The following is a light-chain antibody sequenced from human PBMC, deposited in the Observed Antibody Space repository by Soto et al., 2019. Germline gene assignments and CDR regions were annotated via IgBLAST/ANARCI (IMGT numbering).Light chain of an antibody. CDR2: AAS. CDR3: QQRSNWPPVT. CDR1: QSVTRSH. V-gene: IGKV3-11*01. Sequence: ELVLTQSPGTLSLSPGESATLSCRASQSVTRSHLAWYQQKPGQAPRLLIYAASNRATGIPARFSGSGSGTDFTLAISSLEPEDFAVYYCQQRSNWPPVTFGGGTKVEIK. J-gene: IGKJ4*01.